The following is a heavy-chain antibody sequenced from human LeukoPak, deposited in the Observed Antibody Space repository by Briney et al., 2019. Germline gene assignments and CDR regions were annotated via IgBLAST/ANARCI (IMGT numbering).Heavy chain of an antibody. V-gene: IGHV4-59*01. Sequence: SETLSLTCTVSGGSIGTYYWSWIRQPPGKGLEWIGYIYYNGYTDYNPSLKSRVTISLHTSKNQFSLKLSSVNAADTAVYYCARDRHWTNDWVFDYWGQGSLVTVSS. CDR1: GGSIGTYY. CDR2: IYYNGYT. D-gene: IGHD1/OR15-1a*01. CDR3: ARDRHWTNDWVFDY. J-gene: IGHJ4*02.